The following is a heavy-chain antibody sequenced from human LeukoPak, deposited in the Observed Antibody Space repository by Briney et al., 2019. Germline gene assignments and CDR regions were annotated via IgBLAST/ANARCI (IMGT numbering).Heavy chain of an antibody. CDR1: GGSITSSSYY. J-gene: IGHJ4*02. Sequence: SETLSLTCTVSGGSITSSSYYWGWLRQPPGKGLEWIGSIFYSGSTYYNPSLKCRVTISVDTSKTQFSLKLSSVTAADTAVYYCAKQQLVRCFDYWGQGTLVTVSS. D-gene: IGHD6-13*01. CDR3: AKQQLVRCFDY. CDR2: IFYSGST. V-gene: IGHV4-39*01.